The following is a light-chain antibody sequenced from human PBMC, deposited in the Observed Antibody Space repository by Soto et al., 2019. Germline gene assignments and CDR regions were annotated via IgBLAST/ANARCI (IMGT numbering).Light chain of an antibody. CDR2: DVT. CDR3: NSYAGSNNFYV. Sequence: QSVRTQPASVSGSPGQSITISCTGTSDDVGGYNYVSWYQQHPGKVPQLIVYDVTNRPSGVSIRFSGSKSGNTASLTVSGLQAEDEADYYCNSYAGSNNFYVFGTGTKVTVL. CDR1: SDDVGGYNY. V-gene: IGLV2-14*03. J-gene: IGLJ1*01.